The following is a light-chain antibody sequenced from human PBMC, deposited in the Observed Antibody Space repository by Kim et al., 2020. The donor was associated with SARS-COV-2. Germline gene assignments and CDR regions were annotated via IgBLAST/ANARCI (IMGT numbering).Light chain of an antibody. V-gene: IGLV6-57*03. CDR1: IGSIASNY. J-gene: IGLJ3*02. CDR2: EDN. Sequence: GQTVTISLPRSIGSIASNYVQWYQQRPGSAPTTVIYEDNQRPSGVPVRFSGSIDSSSNSASLTISGLKTEDEADYYCQSYDSSNWVFGGGTQLTVL. CDR3: QSYDSSNWV.